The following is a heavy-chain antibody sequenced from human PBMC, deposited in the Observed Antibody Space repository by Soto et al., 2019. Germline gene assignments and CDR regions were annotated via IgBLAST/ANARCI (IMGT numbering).Heavy chain of an antibody. Sequence: HPGGSLRLSCAASGFTFSSYSMNWVRQAPGKGLEWISFISTSSSSKFYADSVKGRFTISRDDATNSLYLRMSSLSDEDTAVYYCARYSGSGSYYPLDYWGQGTLVTVSS. D-gene: IGHD3-10*01. CDR3: ARYSGSGSYYPLDY. V-gene: IGHV3-48*02. CDR1: GFTFSSYS. CDR2: ISTSSSSK. J-gene: IGHJ4*02.